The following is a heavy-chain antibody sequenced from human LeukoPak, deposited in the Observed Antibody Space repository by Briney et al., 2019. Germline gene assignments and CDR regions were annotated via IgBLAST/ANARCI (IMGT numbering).Heavy chain of an antibody. V-gene: IGHV3-53*01. CDR3: AKTQSYALNF. D-gene: IGHD3-16*01. CDR1: GSTVSGSY. J-gene: IGHJ4*02. CDR2: IYAGGNT. Sequence: QPGGSLRLSCAASGSTVSGSYMSWVRQAPGKGLEWVSIIYAGGNTYYADSVKGRFTISRDISKNTVDLQMNSLRAEDTAVYYCAKTQSYALNFWGQGTLVTVSS.